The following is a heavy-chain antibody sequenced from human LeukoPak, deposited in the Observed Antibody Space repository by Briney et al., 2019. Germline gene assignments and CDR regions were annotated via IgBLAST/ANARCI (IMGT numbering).Heavy chain of an antibody. CDR2: IRYDGSNK. CDR1: GFTFSSYE. Sequence: GGSLRLSCAASGFTFSSYEMHWARQAPGKGLEWVAFIRYDGSNKYYTDSVRGRFTISRDNSKNTLYLQMNSLRAEDTAVYYCARGSFLITFGGFIGWGQGTLVTVSS. D-gene: IGHD3-16*02. J-gene: IGHJ4*02. CDR3: ARGSFLITFGGFIG. V-gene: IGHV3-30*02.